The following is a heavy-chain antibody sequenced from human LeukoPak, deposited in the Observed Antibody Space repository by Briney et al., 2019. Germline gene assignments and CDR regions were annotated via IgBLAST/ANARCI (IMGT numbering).Heavy chain of an antibody. J-gene: IGHJ6*03. Sequence: PSETLSLTCAVYGGSFSGYYWSWIRQPPGKGLVWIGEINHSGSTNYNPSLKSRVTISVDTSKNQFSLKLSSVTAADTAVYYCARVRRPYDYVWGSYRPYYYYYMDVWGKGTTVTVSS. CDR3: ARVRRPYDYVWGSYRPYYYYYMDV. D-gene: IGHD3-16*02. CDR1: GGSFSGYY. V-gene: IGHV4-34*01. CDR2: INHSGST.